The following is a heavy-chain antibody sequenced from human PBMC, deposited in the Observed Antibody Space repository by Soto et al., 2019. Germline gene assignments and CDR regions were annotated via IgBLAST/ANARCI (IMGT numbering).Heavy chain of an antibody. V-gene: IGHV4-31*03. CDR2: IYYSGST. CDR1: GGSISSGDYY. CDR3: ARVPIYCSGGRCYSFDY. J-gene: IGHJ4*02. D-gene: IGHD2-15*01. Sequence: QVQLQESGPGLVKPSQTLSLTCTVSGGSISSGDYYWSWIRQHPGKGLEWIGYIYYSGSTYYNPSLKSRVTISVDTSKNQFSLMLSSVTAADTAVYYCARVPIYCSGGRCYSFDYWGQGTLVTVSS.